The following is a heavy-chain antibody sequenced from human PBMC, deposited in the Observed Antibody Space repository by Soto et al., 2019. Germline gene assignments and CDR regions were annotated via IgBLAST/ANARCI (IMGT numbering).Heavy chain of an antibody. V-gene: IGHV1-24*01. CDR2: FDPEGGET. Sequence: QVQVVQSGAEVKKPGASVKVSCKVSGHTLSELSMHWVRQAPGGGLEWMGGFDPEGGETVYAQKFQGRVTMTDDTSTDTAYMELRSLRSEDTAIYYCGPLAGYFGEGTDFDYWGQGTLVTVSS. CDR1: GHTLSELS. CDR3: GPLAGYFGEGTDFDY. D-gene: IGHD3-10*01. J-gene: IGHJ4*02.